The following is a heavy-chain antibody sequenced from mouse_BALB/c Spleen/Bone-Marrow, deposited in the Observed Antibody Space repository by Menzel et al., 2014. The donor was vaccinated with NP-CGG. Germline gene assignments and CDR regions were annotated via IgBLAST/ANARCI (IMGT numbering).Heavy chain of an antibody. D-gene: IGHD2-3*01. V-gene: IGHV1-82*01. CDR1: GYAFSSSW. CDR2: IFPGDGDT. J-gene: IGHJ4*01. Sequence: VQLQQSGPELVKPGASVKISCTASGYAFSSSWMNWVKQRPGQGLEWIGRIFPGDGDTYYNGKFKGKATLTADKSSSTAYMQLSSLTSVDSAVYFCARSDGYRAMDYWGQGTPVTVSS. CDR3: ARSDGYRAMDY.